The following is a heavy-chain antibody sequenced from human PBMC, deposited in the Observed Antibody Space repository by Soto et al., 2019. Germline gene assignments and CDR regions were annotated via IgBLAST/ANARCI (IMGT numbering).Heavy chain of an antibody. CDR2: VGRGFGTT. Sequence: LRLSCAAFGFTCENWEMNWVRQAPGKGLEWISYVGRGFGTTYYALSVRGRFTISRDNARKSLYLQMNSLRPEDTAVYYCVRASPPASYFDSWGQGVLDTVPS. J-gene: IGHJ4*02. D-gene: IGHD2-2*01. V-gene: IGHV3-48*03. CDR1: GFTCENWE. CDR3: VRASPPASYFDS.